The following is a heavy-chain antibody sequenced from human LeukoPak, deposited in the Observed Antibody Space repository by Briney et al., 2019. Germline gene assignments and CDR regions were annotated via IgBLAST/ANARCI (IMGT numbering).Heavy chain of an antibody. D-gene: IGHD6-13*01. Sequence: GGALRLSCAASEFTFVRYAMNWVRQAPGKGLEWVSYISSSSFKIGYADSVKGRFTISRDNSKNSLYLQMDSLRVEDTAVYYCVRDPSYGSSWYYYMDVWGKGTTVTVSS. CDR3: VRDPSYGSSWYYYMDV. J-gene: IGHJ6*03. CDR1: EFTFVRYA. CDR2: ISSSSFKI. V-gene: IGHV3-48*04.